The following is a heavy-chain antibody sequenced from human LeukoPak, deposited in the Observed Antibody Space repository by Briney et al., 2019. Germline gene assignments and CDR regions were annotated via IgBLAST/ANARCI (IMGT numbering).Heavy chain of an antibody. V-gene: IGHV3-66*01. CDR1: GFTVSSNY. J-gene: IGHJ1*01. D-gene: IGHD3-10*01. Sequence: PGGSLRLSCAASGFTVSSNYMSWVRQAPGKGLEWVSVIYSGGSTYYADSVKGRFTISRDNSKNTLYLQMNSLRAEDTAVYYCASTPPGSGSYWRYFQHWGQGTLVTVSS. CDR3: ASTPPGSGSYWRYFQH. CDR2: IYSGGST.